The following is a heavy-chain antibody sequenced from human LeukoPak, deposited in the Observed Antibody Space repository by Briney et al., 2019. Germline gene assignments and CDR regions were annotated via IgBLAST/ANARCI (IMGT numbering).Heavy chain of an antibody. J-gene: IGHJ4*02. V-gene: IGHV4-61*02. CDR3: ASTQLLPPSLDY. CDR2: IYTSGST. CDR1: GGSISSGSYY. Sequence: SQTLSLTCTVSGGSISSGSYYWSWIRQPAGKGLEWIGRIYTSGSTNYNPSLKSRVTISVDTSKNQFSLKLSSVTAVDTAVYYCASTQLLPPSLDYWGQGTLVTVSS. D-gene: IGHD2-2*01.